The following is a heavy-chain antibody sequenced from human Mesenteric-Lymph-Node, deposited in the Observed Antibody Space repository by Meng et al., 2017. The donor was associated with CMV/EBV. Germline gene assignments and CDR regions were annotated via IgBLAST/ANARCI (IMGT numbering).Heavy chain of an antibody. J-gene: IGHJ4*02. D-gene: IGHD6-6*01. V-gene: IGHV3-43D*03. CDR1: GFTFDDYA. Sequence: GESLKISCAASGFTFDDYAMHWVRQAPGKGLEWVSLITWAGDSTYYADSVKGRFTISRDNSRNSLFLQMNSLRAEDTALYYCAKDSRGSSSGYYFDYWGQGPLVPFSS. CDR2: ITWAGDST. CDR3: AKDSRGSSSGYYFDY.